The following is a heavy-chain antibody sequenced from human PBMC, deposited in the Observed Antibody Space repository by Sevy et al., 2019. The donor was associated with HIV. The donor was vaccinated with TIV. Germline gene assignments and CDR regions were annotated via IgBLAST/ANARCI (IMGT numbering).Heavy chain of an antibody. J-gene: IGHJ6*02. V-gene: IGHV3-23*01. CDR2: ISGSGGST. Sequence: GGSLRLSCAAPGFTFSTYTMNWVRQAPGKGLEWVSAISGSGGSTYYADSVKGRFTISRDKSKNTLFLQMNSLRAEDTAVYYCAKGDSTFYGLDVWGQGTTVTVSS. CDR3: AKGDSTFYGLDV. D-gene: IGHD6-13*01. CDR1: GFTFSTYT.